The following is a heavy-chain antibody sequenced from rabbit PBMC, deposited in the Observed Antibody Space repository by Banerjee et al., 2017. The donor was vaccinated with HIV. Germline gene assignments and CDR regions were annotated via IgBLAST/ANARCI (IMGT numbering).Heavy chain of an antibody. J-gene: IGHJ6*01. V-gene: IGHV1S45*01. D-gene: IGHD8-1*01. Sequence: QEQLVESGGGLVQPEGSLTLTCTASGFSFSSSYYMCWVRQAPGKGLEWIACIYTGSSGSTYYASWAKGRFTISKTSSTTVTLQMTSLTAADTATYFCARRAGYAGYGYYYYGMDLWGQGTLVTVS. CDR1: GFSFSSSYY. CDR2: IYTGSSGST. CDR3: ARRAGYAGYGYYYYGMDL.